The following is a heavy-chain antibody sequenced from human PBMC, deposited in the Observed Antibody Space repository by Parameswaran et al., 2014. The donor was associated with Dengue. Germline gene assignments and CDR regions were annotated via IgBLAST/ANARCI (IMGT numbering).Heavy chain of an antibody. CDR3: ARDRVATIPNYYYYGMDV. D-gene: IGHD5-12*01. V-gene: IGHV1-46*01. CDR2: INPSGGST. Sequence: WVRQAPGQGLEWMGIINPSGGSTSYAQKFQGRVTMTRDTSTSTVYMELSSLRSEDTAVYYCARDRVATIPNYYYYGMDVWGQGTTVTVSS. J-gene: IGHJ6*02.